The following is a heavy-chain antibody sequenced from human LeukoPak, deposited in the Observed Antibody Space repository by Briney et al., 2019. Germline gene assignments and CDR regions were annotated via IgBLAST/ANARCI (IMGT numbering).Heavy chain of an antibody. CDR1: GFTFSNAW. CDR2: IKSKTDGGTT. J-gene: IGHJ3*02. CDR3: TTATLKHTFDAFDI. V-gene: IGHV3-15*01. Sequence: GGSLRLSCAASGFTFSNAWMSWVRQAPGKGLEWVGRIKSKTDGGTTDYAAPVKGRFTISRDDSKNTLYLQMNSLKTEDTAVYYCTTATLKHTFDAFDIWGQGTMVTVSS.